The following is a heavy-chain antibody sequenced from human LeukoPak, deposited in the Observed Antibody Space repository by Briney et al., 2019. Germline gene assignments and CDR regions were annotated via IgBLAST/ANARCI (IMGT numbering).Heavy chain of an antibody. CDR3: VRDDYGDYTRRFDP. V-gene: IGHV4-34*01. Sequence: SETLSLTCAVYGESFSGYYWNWIRQPPGKGLEWIASISYSGSSYYNPSLKSRVTISVDTSKNQVSLQLSSVTAADTAVYYCVRDDYGDYTRRFDPWGQGTLVTVSS. J-gene: IGHJ5*02. CDR2: ISYSGSS. D-gene: IGHD4-17*01. CDR1: GESFSGYY.